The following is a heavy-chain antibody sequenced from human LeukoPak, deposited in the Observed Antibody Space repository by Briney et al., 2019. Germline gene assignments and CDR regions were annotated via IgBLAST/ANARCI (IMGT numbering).Heavy chain of an antibody. D-gene: IGHD6-19*01. J-gene: IGHJ4*02. V-gene: IGHV3-11*01. Sequence: PGGSLRLSCAASGFTFGDYYMSWIRQAPGKGLDWVSYISSSGSTIYYADSVKGRFTISRGNAKNSLYLQMNSLRAEDTAVYYCARGGTRYTSGWYYFDYWGQGTLVTVSS. CDR2: ISSSGSTI. CDR1: GFTFGDYY. CDR3: ARGGTRYTSGWYYFDY.